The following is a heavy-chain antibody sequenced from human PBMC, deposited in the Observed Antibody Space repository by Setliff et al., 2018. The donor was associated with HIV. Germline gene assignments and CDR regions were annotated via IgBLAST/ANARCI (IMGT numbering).Heavy chain of an antibody. J-gene: IGHJ4*02. CDR2: IYTSGST. Sequence: SETLSLTCTVSGGSISSYYWSWIRQPPGKGLEWIGYIYTSGSTNYNPSLKSRVTISVDTSKNQFSLKLNSVTAADTAVYYCARGRDTAMGYWGQGTLVTVSS. CDR1: GGSISSYY. V-gene: IGHV4-4*09. D-gene: IGHD5-18*01. CDR3: ARGRDTAMGY.